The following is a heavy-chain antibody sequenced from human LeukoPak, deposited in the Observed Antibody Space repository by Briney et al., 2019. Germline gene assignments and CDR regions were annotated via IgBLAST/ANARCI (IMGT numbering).Heavy chain of an antibody. V-gene: IGHV3-74*01. D-gene: IGHD4-23*01. CDR1: GVTFRSYW. CDR2: VNTDGSST. CDR3: YGANAEH. Sequence: PGGPLRLSCTVSGVTFRSYWMHWFRQAPGKGLVWVSGVNTDGSSTDYADSVKGRFTIFRDNAKNTLFLEMNSLRAEDTAVYYCYGANAEHWGQGTLVTVS. J-gene: IGHJ1*01.